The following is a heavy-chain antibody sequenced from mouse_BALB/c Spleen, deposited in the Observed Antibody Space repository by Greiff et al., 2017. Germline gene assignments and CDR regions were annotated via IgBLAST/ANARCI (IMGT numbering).Heavy chain of an antibody. V-gene: IGHV1S135*01. D-gene: IGHD2-1*01. Sequence: EVKLVESGPELVKPGASVKVSCKASGYAFTSYNMYWVKQSHGKSLEWIGYIDPYNGGTSYNQKFKGKATLTVDKSSSTAYMHLNSLTSEDSAVYYCARGYYGNYEANAMDYWGQGTSVTVSS. CDR3: ARGYYGNYEANAMDY. CDR2: IDPYNGGT. CDR1: GYAFTSYN. J-gene: IGHJ4*01.